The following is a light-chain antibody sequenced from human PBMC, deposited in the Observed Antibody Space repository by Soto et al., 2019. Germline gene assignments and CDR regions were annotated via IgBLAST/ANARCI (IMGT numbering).Light chain of an antibody. CDR3: QQYGSSPPIT. CDR1: QSVSSSY. V-gene: IGKV3-20*01. J-gene: IGKJ5*01. Sequence: EIALTESPVTLSLSRRERATLSCKASQSVSSSYLAWYQQKPGQAPRLLIYGASSRATGIPDRFSGSGSGTDFTLTISRLEPQDFAVYYGQQYGSSPPITFGQGTRLEIK. CDR2: GAS.